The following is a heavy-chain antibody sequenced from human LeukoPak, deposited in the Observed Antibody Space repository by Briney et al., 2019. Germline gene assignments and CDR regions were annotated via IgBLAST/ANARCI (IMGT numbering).Heavy chain of an antibody. CDR3: ARGYDSSGYCNFDY. Sequence: SETLSLTCTVSGGSVSGSYYWSWIRQPAGKGLEWIGRIYTSGSTNYNPSLKSRVTISVDTSKNQFSLKLSSVTAADTAVYYCARGYDSSGYCNFDYWGQGTLVTVSS. CDR1: GGSVSGSYY. J-gene: IGHJ4*02. D-gene: IGHD3-22*01. CDR2: IYTSGST. V-gene: IGHV4-4*07.